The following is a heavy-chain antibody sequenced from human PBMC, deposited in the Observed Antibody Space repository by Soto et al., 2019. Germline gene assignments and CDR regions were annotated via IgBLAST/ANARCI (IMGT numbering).Heavy chain of an antibody. V-gene: IGHV2-5*02. CDR1: GFSLSTSGVG. CDR3: AHLTYYYDSSGYYSRAEYFQH. J-gene: IGHJ1*01. CDR2: IYWVDDK. Sequence: QITLKESGPTLVKPTQTLTLTCTFSGFSLSTSGVGVGWIRQPPGKALEWLALIYWVDDKRYSPSLKSRLTITKDTSKYQVVLTMTNMDPVDTATYYCAHLTYYYDSSGYYSRAEYFQHWGQGTLVTVSS. D-gene: IGHD3-22*01.